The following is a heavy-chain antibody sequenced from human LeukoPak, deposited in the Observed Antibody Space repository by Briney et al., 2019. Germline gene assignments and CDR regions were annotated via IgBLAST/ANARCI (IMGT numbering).Heavy chain of an antibody. D-gene: IGHD3-22*01. CDR2: IYPGDSDT. CDR1: GYIFTSYW. Sequence: GESLKISCKGSGYIFTSYWIGWVRQMPGKGLEWMGIIYPGDSDTRYSPSFQGQVTISADKSISTAYLQWSSLKASDTAMYYCARPYYYDSSGYYSFFDYWGQGTLVTVSS. J-gene: IGHJ4*02. V-gene: IGHV5-51*01. CDR3: ARPYYYDSSGYYSFFDY.